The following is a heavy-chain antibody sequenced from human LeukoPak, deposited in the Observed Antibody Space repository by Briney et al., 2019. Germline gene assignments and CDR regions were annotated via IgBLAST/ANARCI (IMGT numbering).Heavy chain of an antibody. V-gene: IGHV3-23*01. D-gene: IGHD3/OR15-3a*01. J-gene: IGHJ4*02. CDR2: ISGTTDTT. Sequence: GGSLRLSCAGSGFTLSSYAMSWVRQAPGKGLEWVSLISGTTDTTYYADFVKGRFTISRDNSKNTLYLQMNSLRAEDTAVYYCAKDLGTGRPWNLFDYWGQGTLVTVSS. CDR1: GFTLSSYA. CDR3: AKDLGTGRPWNLFDY.